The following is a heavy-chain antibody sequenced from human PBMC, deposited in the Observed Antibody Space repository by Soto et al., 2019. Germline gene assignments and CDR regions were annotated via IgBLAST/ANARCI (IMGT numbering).Heavy chain of an antibody. D-gene: IGHD6-13*01. CDR2: IWYDGSNK. J-gene: IGHJ4*02. CDR3: TEAIAAGCFETVHFDY. CDR1: GVIFSNYG. Sequence: QVQLVESGGGVVQPGRSLRLSCVASGVIFSNYGMHWVRQAPGKGPEWVAVIWYDGSNKDYADAVKGRFTISRDNSKNALYLQMHSLSAEDTAVYYCTEAIAAGCFETVHFDYWGQGTPVTVSS. V-gene: IGHV3-33*01.